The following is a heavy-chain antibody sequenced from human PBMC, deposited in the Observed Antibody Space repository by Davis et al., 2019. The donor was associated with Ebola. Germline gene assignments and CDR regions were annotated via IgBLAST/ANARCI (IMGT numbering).Heavy chain of an antibody. Sequence: SVKVSCKASGGTFRSHAISWVRQAPGQGLEWMGVIIPIFGTANYAQNLQGRVTITADESTSTAYMELSSLRSEDTALYYCARDDSTASHGMDVWGKGTTITVSS. CDR2: IIPIFGTA. J-gene: IGHJ6*04. CDR3: ARDDSTASHGMDV. D-gene: IGHD4-11*01. CDR1: GGTFRSHA. V-gene: IGHV1-69*13.